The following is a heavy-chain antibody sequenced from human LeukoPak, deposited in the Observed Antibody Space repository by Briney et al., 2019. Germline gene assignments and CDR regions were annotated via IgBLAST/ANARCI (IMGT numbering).Heavy chain of an antibody. V-gene: IGHV4-59*01. CDR1: GGSISSYN. CDR3: ARKGITPFSFDY. CDR2: IYYSGST. Sequence: SETLSLTCSVSGGSISSYNWNWIRQPPGKGLEWIGYIYYSGSTNYNPSLKSRVTISVDTSNNQFSLKLSSVTAADTAVYYCARKGITPFSFDYWGQGTLVTVSS. J-gene: IGHJ4*02.